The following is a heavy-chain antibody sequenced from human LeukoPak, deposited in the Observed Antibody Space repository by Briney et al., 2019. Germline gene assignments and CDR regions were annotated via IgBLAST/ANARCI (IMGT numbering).Heavy chain of an antibody. Sequence: GGSLRLSCAASGFTFSSYWIHWVRQAPGKGLTWVSRIDNDGSDTIFADSVKGRFTISRDNAKNTVYLQMNSLRAEDTAVYYCARGGFHHGFDIWGQGTMVTVS. CDR2: IDNDGSDT. CDR1: GFTFSSYW. D-gene: IGHD1-14*01. CDR3: ARGGFHHGFDI. V-gene: IGHV3-74*01. J-gene: IGHJ3*02.